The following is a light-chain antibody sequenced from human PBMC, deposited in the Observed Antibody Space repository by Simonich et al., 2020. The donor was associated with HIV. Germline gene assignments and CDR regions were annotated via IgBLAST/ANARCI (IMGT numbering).Light chain of an antibody. V-gene: IGLV1-47*01. J-gene: IGLJ2*01. CDR3: SSYTSSSTLV. CDR2: RNK. Sequence: QSMLTQPPSASGTPGQRVTISCSGSSSNIGSNYVYWYQQLPGTAPKLLIYRNKPRPSGVPDRFSGSKSGTSASLAISGLQAEDEADYYCSSYTSSSTLVFGGGTKLTVL. CDR1: SSNIGSNY.